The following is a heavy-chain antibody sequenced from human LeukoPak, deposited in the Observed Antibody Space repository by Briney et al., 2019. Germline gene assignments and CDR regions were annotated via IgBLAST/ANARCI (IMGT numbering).Heavy chain of an antibody. CDR2: INPNSGGT. CDR1: GYTFTGYY. CDR3: ARNSITVAGTGHDY. D-gene: IGHD6-19*01. J-gene: IGHJ4*02. Sequence: VASVKVSCKASGYTFTGYYMHWVRQAPGQGLEWMGWINPNSGGTNYAQKFQGRVTMTRDTSISTAYMELSRLRSDDTAVYYCARNSITVAGTGHDYWGQGTLVTVSS. V-gene: IGHV1-2*02.